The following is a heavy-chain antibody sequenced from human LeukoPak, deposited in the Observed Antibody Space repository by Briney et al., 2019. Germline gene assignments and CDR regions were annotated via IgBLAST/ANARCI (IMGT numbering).Heavy chain of an antibody. J-gene: IGHJ4*02. CDR1: GGTISSYY. V-gene: IGHV4-59*08. CDR2: IYYSGST. D-gene: IGHD3-22*01. CDR3: ARLYYYDSSGYPDY. Sequence: PSETLSLTCTVPGGTISSYYWSWIRQPPGKGLEWVGYIYYSGSTNYNPSLKSRVTISVDTSKNQFSLKLSSVTAADTAVYYCARLYYYDSSGYPDYWGQGTLVTVSS.